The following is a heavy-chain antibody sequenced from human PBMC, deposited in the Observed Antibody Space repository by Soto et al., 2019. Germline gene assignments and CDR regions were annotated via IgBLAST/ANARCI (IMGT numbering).Heavy chain of an antibody. CDR2: IYYSGST. CDR3: ARHLAADAFDI. D-gene: IGHD6-19*01. Sequence: PSETLSFTCTVSGGSISSSSYYWGWIRQPPGKGLEWIGSIYYSGSTYYNPSLKSRVTISVDTSKNQFSLKLSSVTAADTAVYYCARHLAADAFDIWGQGTMVTVSS. CDR1: GGSISSSSYY. J-gene: IGHJ3*02. V-gene: IGHV4-39*01.